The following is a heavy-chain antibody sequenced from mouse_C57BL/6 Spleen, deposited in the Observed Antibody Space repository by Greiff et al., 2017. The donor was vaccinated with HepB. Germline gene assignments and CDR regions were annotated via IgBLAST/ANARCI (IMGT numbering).Heavy chain of an antibody. CDR1: GFTFSSYA. J-gene: IGHJ4*01. V-gene: IGHV5-4*03. Sequence: EVKLVESGGGLVKPGGSLKLSCAASGFTFSSYAMSWVRQTPEKRLEWVATISDGGSYTYYPDNVKGRFTISRDNAKNNLYLQMSHLKSEDTAMYYCARGEYYDYDGAMDYWGQGTSVTVSS. CDR2: ISDGGSYT. CDR3: ARGEYYDYDGAMDY. D-gene: IGHD2-4*01.